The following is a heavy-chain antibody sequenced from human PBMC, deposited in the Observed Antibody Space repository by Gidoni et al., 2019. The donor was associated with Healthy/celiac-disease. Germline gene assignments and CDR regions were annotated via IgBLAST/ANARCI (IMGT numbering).Heavy chain of an antibody. D-gene: IGHD1-26*01. CDR3: AREGGIVGAIDY. V-gene: IGHV4-59*01. CDR1: GGSISSYY. J-gene: IGHJ4*02. CDR2: IYYSGST. Sequence: QVQLQESGPGLVKPSETLSLTCTVPGGSISSYYWSWIRHPPGKGLEWIGYIYYSGSTKYNPSLKSRVTISVDTSKNQFSLKLSAVTAADTAVYYCAREGGIVGAIDYWGQGTLVTVSS.